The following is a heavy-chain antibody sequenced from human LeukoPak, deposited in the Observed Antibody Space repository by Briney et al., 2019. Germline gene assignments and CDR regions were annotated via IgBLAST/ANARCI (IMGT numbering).Heavy chain of an antibody. CDR1: GGSITSYY. D-gene: IGHD1-26*01. CDR3: ARVDSGSYSP. V-gene: IGHV4-59*08. J-gene: IGHJ4*02. Sequence: SETLSLTCTVSGGSITSYYWSWIRQPPGKGLEWIGYIYYTGSTNYNPSLKSRVTISLDTSKNQFSLRLSSVTAADTAVYYCARVDSGSYSPWGQGPLVTVSS. CDR2: IYYTGST.